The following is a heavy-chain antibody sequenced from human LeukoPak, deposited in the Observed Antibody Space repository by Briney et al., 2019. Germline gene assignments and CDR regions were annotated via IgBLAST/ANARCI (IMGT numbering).Heavy chain of an antibody. V-gene: IGHV4-59*01. J-gene: IGHJ4*02. CDR1: GGSISSYY. CDR2: IYYSGST. CDR3: ARGNVDTAMVVFDY. Sequence: SETLSLTCTVSGGSISSYYWSWIRQPPGKGLEWIGYIYYSGSTNYNPSLKSRVTISVDTSKNQFSLKLSSVTAADTAVYYCARGNVDTAMVVFDYWGQGTLVTVSS. D-gene: IGHD5-18*01.